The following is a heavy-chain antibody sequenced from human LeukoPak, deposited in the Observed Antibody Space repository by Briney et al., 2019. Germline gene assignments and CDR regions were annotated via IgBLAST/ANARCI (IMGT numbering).Heavy chain of an antibody. CDR2: ISNDGSKK. Sequence: GGSLRLSCAPSGFTFSRHGMHWVRQAPGKGLEWVAIISNDGSKKYYAHSVEGRFTISRDNSKNTLYLQMDSLRAEDTAVYYCARDRAWNYFDYWGQGTLVTVSS. CDR3: ARDRAWNYFDY. D-gene: IGHD3-3*01. J-gene: IGHJ4*02. V-gene: IGHV3-30*03. CDR1: GFTFSRHG.